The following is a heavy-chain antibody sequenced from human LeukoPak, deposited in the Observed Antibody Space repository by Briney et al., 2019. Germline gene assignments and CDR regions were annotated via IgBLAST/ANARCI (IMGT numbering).Heavy chain of an antibody. D-gene: IGHD3-9*01. CDR2: INPNSGDT. CDR1: GYTFTGYY. Sequence: ASVKVSCKASGYTFTGYYVHWVRQAPGQGLEGMGWINPNSGDTNYAQKFQGRVTMTRDTSISTAYMELSRLTSDDTAVYYCARGDHYDVLTGFQTPSHLSDYWGQGTLVTVSS. CDR3: ARGDHYDVLTGFQTPSHLSDY. J-gene: IGHJ4*02. V-gene: IGHV1-2*02.